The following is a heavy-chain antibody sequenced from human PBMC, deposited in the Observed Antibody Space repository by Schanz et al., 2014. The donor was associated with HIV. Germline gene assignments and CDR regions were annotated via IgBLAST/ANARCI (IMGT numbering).Heavy chain of an antibody. J-gene: IGHJ4*02. CDR3: AKMARSVAANTNFDY. CDR2: ISGSGVST. Sequence: QVLESGGGSVQPGGSLRLSCAASGFTFSNFAMSWVRQAPGKGLEWVSSISGSGVSTFYAGSVKGRLTISRDKSKNTLYLQMNSLRVEDTAVYYCAKMARSVAANTNFDYWGQGTLVTVSS. CDR1: GFTFSNFA. D-gene: IGHD6-19*01. V-gene: IGHV3-23*01.